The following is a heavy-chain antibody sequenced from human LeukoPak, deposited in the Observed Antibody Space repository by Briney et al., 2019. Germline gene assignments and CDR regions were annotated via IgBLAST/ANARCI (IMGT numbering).Heavy chain of an antibody. V-gene: IGHV3-48*01. J-gene: IGHJ4*02. CDR3: ARDCSGGSCYLLFDY. CDR2: ISSSSSTI. D-gene: IGHD2-15*01. CDR1: GFTFSSYS. Sequence: GGSLRLSCAASGFTFSSYSMNWVRQAPGKGLEWVSSISSSSSTIYYADSVKGRFTISRDNAKNSLYLQMNSLRAEDTAVYYCARDCSGGSCYLLFDYWGQGTLVTVSS.